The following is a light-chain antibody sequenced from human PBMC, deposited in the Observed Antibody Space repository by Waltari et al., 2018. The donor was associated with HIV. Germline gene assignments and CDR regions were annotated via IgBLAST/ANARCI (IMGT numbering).Light chain of an antibody. CDR1: SGSIASNY. J-gene: IGLJ2*01. CDR3: QSYDSSIKGVV. Sequence: NFMLTQPHSVSESPGKTVTISCTRSSGSIASNYVQWDQQRPGSAPTTVIYEDNQTPSWVPERFSGSIDSSSNSASLTISGLKTEDEADYYCQSYDSSIKGVVFGGGTKLTVL. CDR2: EDN. V-gene: IGLV6-57*04.